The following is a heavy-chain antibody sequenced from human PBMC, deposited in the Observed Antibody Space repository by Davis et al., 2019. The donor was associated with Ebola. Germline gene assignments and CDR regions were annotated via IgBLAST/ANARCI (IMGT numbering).Heavy chain of an antibody. V-gene: IGHV1-2*02. CDR1: GYTFTGYY. Sequence: AASVKVSCKTSGYTFTGYYLHWVRQAPGQGLEWMGWIYPNSGGTNYAQSFQGRVTMTRDSSLSTAYMELNSLRSDDTAVYYCARDGSTSDQKSGELDYWGQGPLVTVSS. D-gene: IGHD7-27*01. CDR3: ARDGSTSDQKSGELDY. CDR2: IYPNSGGT. J-gene: IGHJ4*02.